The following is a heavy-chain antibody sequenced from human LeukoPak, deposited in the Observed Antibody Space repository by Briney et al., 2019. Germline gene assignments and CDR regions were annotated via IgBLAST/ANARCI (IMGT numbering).Heavy chain of an antibody. D-gene: IGHD3-22*01. V-gene: IGHV3-53*01. J-gene: IGHJ3*02. CDR3: ARGITMIVRASHDAFDI. CDR1: GFTVSSNY. CDR2: IYSGGST. Sequence: PGGSLRLSCAASGFTVSSNYMSWVRQAPGKGLEWVSVIYSGGSTYYADSVKGRFTISRDNSKNTLYLQMNSLRAEDTAVYYCARGITMIVRASHDAFDIWGQGTMVTVSS.